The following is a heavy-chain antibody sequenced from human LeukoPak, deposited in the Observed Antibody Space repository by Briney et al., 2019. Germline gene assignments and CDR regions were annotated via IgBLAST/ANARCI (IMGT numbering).Heavy chain of an antibody. D-gene: IGHD2-21*02. J-gene: IGHJ5*02. CDR3: ASGFRVVVTAIAFWFDP. V-gene: IGHV4-39*01. CDR2: IYYSGST. Sequence: SETLSLTCTVSGGSISSSSYYWGWIRQPPGKGLGWIGSIYYSGSTYYNPSLKSRVTISVDTSKNQFSLKLSSVTATDTAVYYCASGFRVVVTAIAFWFDPWGQGTLVTVSS. CDR1: GGSISSSSYY.